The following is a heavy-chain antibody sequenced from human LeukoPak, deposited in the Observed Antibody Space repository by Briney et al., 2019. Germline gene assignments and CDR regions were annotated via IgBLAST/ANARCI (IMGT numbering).Heavy chain of an antibody. CDR2: IKEDGSEK. Sequence: GSLRLSCEASGFTFSTYWMTWVRQAPGKGLEWVANIKEDGSEKSYVDYVKGRFTISKDTAKNSLYLQMNSLRAEDTAVYYCARIHSGSYYMGFDYWGQGALVTVSS. V-gene: IGHV3-7*01. J-gene: IGHJ4*02. D-gene: IGHD1-26*01. CDR3: ARIHSGSYYMGFDY. CDR1: GFTFSTYW.